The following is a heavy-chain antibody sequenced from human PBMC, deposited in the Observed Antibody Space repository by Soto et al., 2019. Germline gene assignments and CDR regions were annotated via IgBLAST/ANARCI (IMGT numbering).Heavy chain of an antibody. J-gene: IGHJ4*02. V-gene: IGHV1-69*04. D-gene: IGHD4-17*01. CDR1: GGTFSSYA. Sequence: SVKVSCKASGGTFSSYAISWVRQAPGQGLEWMGRIIPILGIANYAQKFQGRVTITADKSTSTAYMELSSLRSEDTAVYYCARGRSDYGDYEYYFDYWGQGTLVTVSS. CDR2: IIPILGIA. CDR3: ARGRSDYGDYEYYFDY.